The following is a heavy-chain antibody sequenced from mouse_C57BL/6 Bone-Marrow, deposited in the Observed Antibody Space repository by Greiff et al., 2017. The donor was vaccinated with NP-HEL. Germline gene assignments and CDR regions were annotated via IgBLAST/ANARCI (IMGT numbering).Heavy chain of an antibody. J-gene: IGHJ3*01. D-gene: IGHD3-2*02. CDR3: ASGQLRLPFAY. Sequence: QVQLQQPGAELVKPGASVKLSCKASGYTFTSYWMQWVKQRPGQGLEWIGEIDPSDSYTNYNQKFKGKATLTVDTSSSTADMQLSSLTSEDSAVYYCASGQLRLPFAYWGQGTLVTVSA. CDR2: IDPSDSYT. V-gene: IGHV1-50*01. CDR1: GYTFTSYW.